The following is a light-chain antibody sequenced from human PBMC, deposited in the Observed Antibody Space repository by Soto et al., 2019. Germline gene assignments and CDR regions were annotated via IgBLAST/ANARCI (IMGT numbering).Light chain of an antibody. J-gene: IGLJ1*01. CDR3: CSYAGSYTVYV. CDR1: SSDVGGYNY. CDR2: DVN. V-gene: IGLV2-11*01. Sequence: QSALTQPRSVSGSPGQSVTISCTGTSSDVGGYNYVSWYEQHSGKAPKLIIYDVNKRPSGVPDRFSGSKSGNTASLTISGLQAEDEADYYCCSYAGSYTVYVFGTGTKVTVL.